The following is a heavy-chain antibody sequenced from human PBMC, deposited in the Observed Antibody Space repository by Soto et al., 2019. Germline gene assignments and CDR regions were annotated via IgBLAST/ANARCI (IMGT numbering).Heavy chain of an antibody. V-gene: IGHV1-46*01. CDR2: INPMGGST. Sequence: ASVKVSFKASGYTFINYYIHWVRQAPGQGLEWMAIINPMGGSTNYAQEFQGRVTLTSDTSTSTVYMELSSLRFEDTALFYCARDLEAGDLWGQGTLVTVSS. CDR3: ARDLEAGDL. CDR1: GYTFINYY. J-gene: IGHJ5*02. D-gene: IGHD6-13*01.